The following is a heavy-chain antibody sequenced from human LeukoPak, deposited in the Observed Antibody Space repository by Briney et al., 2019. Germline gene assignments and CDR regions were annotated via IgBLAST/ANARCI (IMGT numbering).Heavy chain of an antibody. CDR2: IYHSGST. J-gene: IGHJ3*02. Sequence: PSETLSLTCAVSGGSISSSNWWSWVRQPPGKGLEWIGQIYHSGSTNYNPSLKSRVTISVDKSKNQFSLKLSSVTAADTAMFYCARGLDDGSGGYYYGALDIWGQGTMVTVSS. V-gene: IGHV4-4*02. CDR1: GGSISSSNW. D-gene: IGHD3-22*01. CDR3: ARGLDDGSGGYYYGALDI.